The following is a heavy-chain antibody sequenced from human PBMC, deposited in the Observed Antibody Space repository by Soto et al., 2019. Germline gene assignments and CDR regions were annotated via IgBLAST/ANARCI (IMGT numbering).Heavy chain of an antibody. V-gene: IGHV3-11*06. CDR3: ARELVMVPYIDY. CDR1: GFTFSDYY. Sequence: GGSLRLPCAASGFTFSDYYMSWIRQAPGKGLEWVSYISSSSSYTNYADSVKGRFTISRDNAKNSLYLQMNSLRAEDTAVYYCARELVMVPYIDYWGQGPVVTVSS. D-gene: IGHD3-16*01. J-gene: IGHJ4*02. CDR2: ISSSSSYT.